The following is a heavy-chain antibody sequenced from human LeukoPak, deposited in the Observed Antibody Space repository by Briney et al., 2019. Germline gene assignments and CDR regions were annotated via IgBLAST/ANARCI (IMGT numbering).Heavy chain of an antibody. CDR1: GFTFSSYG. CDR2: IRYDGSNK. Sequence: GGSLRLSCAASGFTFSSYGMHWVRQAPGKGLEWVAFIRYDGSNKYYADSVKGRFTISRDNSKNTLYLQMNSLRAEDTAVYYCAKPFPLYYYDSSGYDAFDIWGQGTMVTVSS. V-gene: IGHV3-30*02. D-gene: IGHD3-22*01. J-gene: IGHJ3*02. CDR3: AKPFPLYYYDSSGYDAFDI.